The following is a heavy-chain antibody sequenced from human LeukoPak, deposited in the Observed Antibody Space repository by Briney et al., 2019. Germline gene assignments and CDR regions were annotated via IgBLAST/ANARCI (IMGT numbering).Heavy chain of an antibody. CDR3: ASLLYSGIYEAAGTPKPKRGVDI. Sequence: GGSLRPSCTASGFTFSSCAMHWVCKSPEEGLEYVSAICSNGGSTYYANSVKGRFTISRDNAKHTLYLQMGSLRAEDLAVYYCASLLYSGIYEAAGTPKPKRGVDIWGQGTMVTVSS. CDR2: ICSNGGST. CDR1: GFTFSSCA. V-gene: IGHV3-64*01. J-gene: IGHJ3*02. D-gene: IGHD1-26*01.